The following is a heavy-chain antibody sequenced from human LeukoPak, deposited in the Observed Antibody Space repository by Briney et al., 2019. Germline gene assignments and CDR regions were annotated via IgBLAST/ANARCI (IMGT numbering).Heavy chain of an antibody. Sequence: PGASLRLSCAASGFTFSSYAMSWVRQAPGKGLEWVSAISGSGGSTYYADSVKGRFTISRDNSKNTLYLQMNSLRAEDTAVYYCAKEPGADGDYGDWFAPWGKGPLVTVSS. CDR3: AKEPGADGDYGDWFAP. J-gene: IGHJ5*02. CDR1: GFTFSSYA. CDR2: ISGSGGST. D-gene: IGHD4-17*01. V-gene: IGHV3-23*01.